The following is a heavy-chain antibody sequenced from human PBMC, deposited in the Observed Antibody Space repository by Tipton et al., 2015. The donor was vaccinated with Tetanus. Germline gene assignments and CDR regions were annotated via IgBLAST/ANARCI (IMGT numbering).Heavy chain of an antibody. CDR1: GYMFSSHW. Sequence: QSGAEVKQPGESLKISCKGSGYMFSSHWIGWVRQVPGKGLEWLGTIYPGDSYSTYSPSFEGQVTISVDRSIDTAYLQWSSLKASDTAIYYCARPLTSVAFGGCAFDVWGQGTLVTVSS. CDR2: IYPGDSYS. J-gene: IGHJ3*01. D-gene: IGHD3-16*01. CDR3: ARPLTSVAFGGCAFDV. V-gene: IGHV5-51*01.